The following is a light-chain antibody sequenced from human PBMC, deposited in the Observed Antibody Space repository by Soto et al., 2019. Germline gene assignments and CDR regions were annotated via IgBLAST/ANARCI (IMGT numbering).Light chain of an antibody. CDR2: AAS. CDR3: QQSYSTPTPPP. CDR1: QSITTH. Sequence: DIQMTQSPSSLSASVGDRVTMTCRASQSITTHVNWYQQKPGKAPKLLIYAASILQSGVPSRFSGSGSGTDFTLTINSLQPEDFATYFCQQSYSTPTPPPFGQGTKLEIK. V-gene: IGKV1-39*01. J-gene: IGKJ2*01.